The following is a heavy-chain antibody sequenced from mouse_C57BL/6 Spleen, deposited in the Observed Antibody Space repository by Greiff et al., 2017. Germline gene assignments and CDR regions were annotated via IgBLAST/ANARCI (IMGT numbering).Heavy chain of an antibody. V-gene: IGHV1-64*01. J-gene: IGHJ4*01. D-gene: IGHD1-1*01. CDR3: ARRHYYGSTYAMDY. Sequence: QVQLQQPGAELVKPGASVKLSCKASGYTFTSYWMHWVKQRPGQGLEWIGMIHPNSGSTNYNEKFKSKATLTVDKSSSTAYMQLSSLTSEDSAVXYCARRHYYGSTYAMDYWGQGTSVTVSS. CDR2: IHPNSGST. CDR1: GYTFTSYW.